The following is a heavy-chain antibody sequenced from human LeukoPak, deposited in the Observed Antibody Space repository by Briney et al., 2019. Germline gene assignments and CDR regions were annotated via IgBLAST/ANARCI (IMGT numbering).Heavy chain of an antibody. J-gene: IGHJ5*02. D-gene: IGHD3-10*01. CDR2: INHSGST. V-gene: IGHV4-39*07. CDR1: GGSISSSSYY. Sequence: SETLSLTCTVSGGSISSSSYYWGWIRQPPGKGLEWIGEINHSGSTNYNPSLKSRVTISVDTSKNQFSLKLSSVTAADTAVYYCARAGRWFDPWGQGTLVTVSS. CDR3: ARAGRWFDP.